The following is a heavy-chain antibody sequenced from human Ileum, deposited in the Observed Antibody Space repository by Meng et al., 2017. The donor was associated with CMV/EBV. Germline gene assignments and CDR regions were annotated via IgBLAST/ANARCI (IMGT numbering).Heavy chain of an antibody. D-gene: IGHD6-6*01. Sequence: ASVKVSCKASGYTFTGYYMHWVRQAPGQGLEWMGWINPNSGGTNYAQKFQGRVTMTRDTSISTAYMELSRLRSDDTAVYYCARLKAARPPYDYYYGMDVWGQGTMVTVSS. CDR2: INPNSGGT. V-gene: IGHV1-2*02. CDR1: GYTFTGYY. CDR3: ARLKAARPPYDYYYGMDV. J-gene: IGHJ6*02.